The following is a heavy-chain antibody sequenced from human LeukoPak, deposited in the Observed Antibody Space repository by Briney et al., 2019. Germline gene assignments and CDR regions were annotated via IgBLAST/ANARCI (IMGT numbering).Heavy chain of an antibody. CDR1: GFTFSDYY. J-gene: IGHJ4*02. CDR2: ITSSGDTI. V-gene: IGHV3-11*01. Sequence: PGGSLRLSCAASGFTFSDYYMSWIRQVPGKGLEWVSYITSSGDTIYYADSVKGRFTISRDIPDNSVYLQMNSLRAEDTAVYYCAREGGNWGEGYFDYWGQGTLVTVSS. D-gene: IGHD7-27*01. CDR3: AREGGNWGEGYFDY.